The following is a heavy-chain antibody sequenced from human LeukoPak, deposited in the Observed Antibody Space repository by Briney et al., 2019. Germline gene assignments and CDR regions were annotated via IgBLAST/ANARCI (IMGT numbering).Heavy chain of an antibody. V-gene: IGHV3-33*01. D-gene: IGHD5-12*01. CDR3: ARVGFGGYDLGAFDI. CDR1: GFTFDTHG. J-gene: IGHJ3*02. CDR2: IWYDGSIK. Sequence: GGSLRLSCAASGFTFDTHGMHCVRQAPGKGLEWVAVIWYDGSIKYYSDSVKGRFTISRDNSKNTLYLQMNSLRAEDTAVYYCARVGFGGYDLGAFDIWGQGTMVTVSP.